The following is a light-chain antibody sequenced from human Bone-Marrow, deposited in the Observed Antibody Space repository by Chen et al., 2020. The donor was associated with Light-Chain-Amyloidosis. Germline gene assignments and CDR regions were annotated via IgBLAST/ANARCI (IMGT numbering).Light chain of an antibody. Sequence: QSVLTQPPSASGTPGQRVTISCSGSRSNIGNNVVNWYQQFPGTAPKLLIYKNNQRPSGVPDRLSGSKSGTSASLAISGRQSEVEADYYCAAWDESLNGHWVFGGGTKLTVL. CDR3: AAWDESLNGHWV. V-gene: IGLV1-44*01. CDR1: RSNIGNNV. CDR2: KNN. J-gene: IGLJ3*02.